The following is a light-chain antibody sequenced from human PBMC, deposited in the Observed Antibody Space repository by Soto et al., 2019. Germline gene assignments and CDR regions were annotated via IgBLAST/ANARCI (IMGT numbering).Light chain of an antibody. Sequence: EIVLTQSPGTLSLSPGETATLSCRASQTFNSDYLAWFQQRPGQAPRLLIFATSRRATDIPDRFSGSGSGTDFTLAIRCLEPEDFAVYYCHQFGYSPRTFGQGTKVE. V-gene: IGKV3-20*01. J-gene: IGKJ1*01. CDR2: ATS. CDR3: HQFGYSPRT. CDR1: QTFNSDY.